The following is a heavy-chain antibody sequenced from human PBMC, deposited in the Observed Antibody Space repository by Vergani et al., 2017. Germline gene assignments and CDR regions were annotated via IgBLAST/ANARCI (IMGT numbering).Heavy chain of an antibody. V-gene: IGHV1-58*02. D-gene: IGHD6-13*01. CDR1: GFTFTSSA. J-gene: IGHJ6*02. CDR3: ARHGSSWYYYYGMDV. Sequence: QMQLVQSGPEVKKPGTSVKFSCKASGFTFTSSAMQWVRQARGQRLEWIGWIVVGSGNTNYAQKFQERVTITRDMSTSTAYMELSSLRSEDTAVYYCARHGSSWYYYYGMDVWGQGTTVTVSS. CDR2: IVVGSGNT.